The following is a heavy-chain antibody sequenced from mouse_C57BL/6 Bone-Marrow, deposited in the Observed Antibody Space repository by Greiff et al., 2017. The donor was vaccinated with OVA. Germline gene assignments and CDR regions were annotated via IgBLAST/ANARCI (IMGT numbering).Heavy chain of an antibody. CDR3: VYYDYERGAMDY. V-gene: IGHV1-61*01. Sequence: VKLSCKASGYTFTSYWMDWVKQRPGQGLEWIGNIYPSDSETHYNQKFKDKATLTVDKSSSTAYMQLSSLTSEDSAVYYCVYYDYERGAMDYWGQGTSVTVSS. D-gene: IGHD2-4*01. CDR1: GYTFTSYW. J-gene: IGHJ4*01. CDR2: IYPSDSET.